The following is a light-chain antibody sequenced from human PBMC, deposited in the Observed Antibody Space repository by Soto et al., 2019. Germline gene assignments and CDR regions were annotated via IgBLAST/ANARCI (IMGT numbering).Light chain of an antibody. CDR3: TSYTTRRLYV. CDR1: SSDVGRFNY. Sequence: QSVLTQPPSASGSPGQSVTISCTGSSSDVGRFNYVSWYQQHPGKAPKVILYEVSKRPSGVPDRFSGSKSGNTASLTVSGLQAEDEGDYYCTSYTTRRLYVFGSGTKVTVL. V-gene: IGLV2-8*01. CDR2: EVS. J-gene: IGLJ1*01.